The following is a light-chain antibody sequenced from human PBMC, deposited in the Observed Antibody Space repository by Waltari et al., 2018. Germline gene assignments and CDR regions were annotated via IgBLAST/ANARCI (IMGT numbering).Light chain of an antibody. V-gene: IGKV1-27*01. CDR2: VAS. Sequence: DIQMTQSPSPLSASVGDRVTISCRASQGIRSSVAWYQQKPGKAPKLLIYVASTLLSGVPSRFSGSGSGTDFSLTINSLQPEDVGTYYCQSSDTAPPTFGGGTKVEIK. CDR1: QGIRSS. CDR3: QSSDTAPPT. J-gene: IGKJ4*01.